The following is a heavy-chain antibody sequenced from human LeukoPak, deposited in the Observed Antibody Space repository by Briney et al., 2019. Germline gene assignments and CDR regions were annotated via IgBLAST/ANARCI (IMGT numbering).Heavy chain of an antibody. CDR2: ISSGGSTI. J-gene: IGHJ4*02. Sequence: PGGSLRLSCAASGFPFSDYYMSWIRQAPGKGLEWVSYISSGGSTIYYADSVKGRFTISRDNTKKSLYVQMNSLRAEDTAVYYCARSLLWFGELLPGTSLPYFDFWGQGTLVTVSS. CDR3: ARSLLWFGELLPGTSLPYFDF. V-gene: IGHV3-11*04. D-gene: IGHD3-10*01. CDR1: GFPFSDYY.